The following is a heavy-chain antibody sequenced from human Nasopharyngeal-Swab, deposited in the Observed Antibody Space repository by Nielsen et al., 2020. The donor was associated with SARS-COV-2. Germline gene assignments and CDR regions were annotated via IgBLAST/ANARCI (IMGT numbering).Heavy chain of an antibody. D-gene: IGHD3-10*01. CDR3: ARDAALLWFGELGGWFDP. CDR2: ISYDGGNK. J-gene: IGHJ5*02. Sequence: GESLKISCAASGFTFSSYAMHWVRQAPGKGLEWVAVISYDGGNKYYADSVKGRFTISGGNSKNTLYLQMNSLRAEDTAVYYCARDAALLWFGELGGWFDPWGQGTLVTVSS. CDR1: GFTFSSYA. V-gene: IGHV3-30-3*01.